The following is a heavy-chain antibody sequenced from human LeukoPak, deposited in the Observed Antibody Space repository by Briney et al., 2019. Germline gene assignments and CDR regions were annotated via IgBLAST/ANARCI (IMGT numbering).Heavy chain of an antibody. CDR3: ARFSVRSTYYDILTGYND. Sequence: GGSLRLSCAASGFTFSSYWMHWVRQAPGKGLVWVSRINTDGSSTNYADSVKGRFTISRDNAKNTLYLQMNSLRAEDTAVYYCARFSVRSTYYDILTGYNDWGQGTLVTVSS. J-gene: IGHJ4*02. CDR1: GFTFSSYW. D-gene: IGHD3-9*01. V-gene: IGHV3-74*01. CDR2: INTDGSST.